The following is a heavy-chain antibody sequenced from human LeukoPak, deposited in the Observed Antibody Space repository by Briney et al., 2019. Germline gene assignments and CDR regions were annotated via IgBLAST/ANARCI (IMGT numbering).Heavy chain of an antibody. CDR3: ARDQTNYYDFWSGYYSGNNWFDP. Sequence: SETLSLTCTVSGGSISSGSYYWSWIRQPAGKGLEWIGRIYTSGSTNYNPSIKSRVTISVDTSKNQFSLKLSSVTAADTAVYYCARDQTNYYDFWSGYYSGNNWFDPWGQGTLVTVSS. J-gene: IGHJ5*02. CDR2: IYTSGST. V-gene: IGHV4-61*02. CDR1: GGSISSGSYY. D-gene: IGHD3-3*01.